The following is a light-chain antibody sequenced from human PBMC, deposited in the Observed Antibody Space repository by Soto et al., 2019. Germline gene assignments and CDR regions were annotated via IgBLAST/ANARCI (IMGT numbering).Light chain of an antibody. V-gene: IGKV1-39*01. CDR3: QQSYSTPRT. Sequence: DIQMTQSPSSLSASVGDRVTITCRASQSISNYLNWYQQKPGKAAKLLMFAASSLQSGVPSRFSGGGSRTYFPITSSSLQPEDFANYYCQQSYSTPRTFGQGTKVEIK. J-gene: IGKJ1*01. CDR2: AAS. CDR1: QSISNY.